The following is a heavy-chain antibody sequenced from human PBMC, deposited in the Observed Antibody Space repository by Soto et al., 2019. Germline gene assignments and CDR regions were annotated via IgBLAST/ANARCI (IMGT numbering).Heavy chain of an antibody. CDR3: ATSPFPTPSSGMDV. J-gene: IGHJ6*02. D-gene: IGHD2-2*01. V-gene: IGHV5-51*01. CDR1: GYSFSSYW. Sequence: PGESLKISCKASGYSFSSYWIAWVRQMPGKGLEWMGIIYPADSDIRYSESSEGHVTISVDKSISTAYLQWSSLKASDTAIYYCATSPFPTPSSGMDVWGQGTTVTVSS. CDR2: IYPADSDI.